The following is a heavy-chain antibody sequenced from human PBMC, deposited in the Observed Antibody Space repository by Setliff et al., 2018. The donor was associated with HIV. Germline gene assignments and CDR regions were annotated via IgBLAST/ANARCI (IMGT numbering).Heavy chain of an antibody. CDR1: GYTFTSFD. V-gene: IGHV1-8*03. CDR3: ARDRFCSRGSCYEPNWFDP. D-gene: IGHD2-15*01. J-gene: IGHJ5*02. Sequence: EASVKVSCKTSGYTFTSFDINWVRQATGQGLEWMGWMNPDSGNTGYAQKFQVRVTITADESTSTAYMELKSLRSEDSAVYYCARDRFCSRGSCYEPNWFDPWGQGTLVTVSS. CDR2: MNPDSGNT.